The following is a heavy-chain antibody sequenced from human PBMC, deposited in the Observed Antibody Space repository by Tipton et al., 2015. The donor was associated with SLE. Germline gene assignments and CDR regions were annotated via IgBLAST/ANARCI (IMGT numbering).Heavy chain of an antibody. CDR2: IGWNGART. V-gene: IGHV3-43*01. CDR1: GFTFDDFT. Sequence: SLRLSCVASGFTFDDFTMHWVRQAPGKGLEWVGLIGWNGARTDYADSVRGRITLSRDNSKNSLHLQMTSLTTEDTALYYCAKDIGVGEAVDSWGLGTLVTVSS. J-gene: IGHJ4*02. D-gene: IGHD3-3*01. CDR3: AKDIGVGEAVDS.